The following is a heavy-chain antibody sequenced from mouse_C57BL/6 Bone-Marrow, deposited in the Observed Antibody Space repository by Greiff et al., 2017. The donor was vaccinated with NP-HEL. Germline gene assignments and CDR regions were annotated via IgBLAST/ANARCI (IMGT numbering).Heavy chain of an antibody. CDR3: AREGYYGSKFFYYAMDY. Sequence: QVQLQQPGAELVKPGASVKMSCKASGYTFTSYWITWVKQRPGQGLEWIGDIYPGSGSPNYNEKFTNNATLTVDPSSSPAYLQLSSLTSEDAAVYYCAREGYYGSKFFYYAMDYWGQGTSVTVSS. V-gene: IGHV1-55*01. CDR1: GYTFTSYW. J-gene: IGHJ4*01. CDR2: IYPGSGSP. D-gene: IGHD1-1*01.